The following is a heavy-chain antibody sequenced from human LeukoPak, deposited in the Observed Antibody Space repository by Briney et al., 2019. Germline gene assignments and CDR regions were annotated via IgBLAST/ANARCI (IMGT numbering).Heavy chain of an antibody. CDR2: IYTSGST. D-gene: IGHD3-3*01. J-gene: IGHJ6*03. Sequence: SETLSLTCAVSGYSISSGYYWGWIRQPPGKGLEWIGRIYTSGSTNYNPSLKSRVTMSVDTSKNQFSLKLSSVTAADTAVYYCARERYGFWSGQPHMDVWGKGTTVTVSS. CDR3: ARERYGFWSGQPHMDV. V-gene: IGHV4-38-2*02. CDR1: GYSISSGYY.